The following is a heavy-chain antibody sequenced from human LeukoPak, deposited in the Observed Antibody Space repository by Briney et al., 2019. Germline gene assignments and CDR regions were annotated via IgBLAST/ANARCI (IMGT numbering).Heavy chain of an antibody. Sequence: SETLSLTCTVSGSSITSSPYHWAWIRQPPGRGPEWIGTVSHSGATQYNPSLTSRVTISLDTSKNQFSLKLSSVSAADTAVYYCALVRSRWWHSFDYWGQGTLVTVSS. CDR1: GSSITSSPYH. J-gene: IGHJ4*02. V-gene: IGHV4-39*07. D-gene: IGHD2-15*01. CDR3: ALVRSRWWHSFDY. CDR2: VSHSGAT.